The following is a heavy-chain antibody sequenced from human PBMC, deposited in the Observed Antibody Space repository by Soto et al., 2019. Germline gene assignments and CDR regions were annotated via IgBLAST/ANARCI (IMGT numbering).Heavy chain of an antibody. Sequence: GGSLRLSCAASGFTFSDYYMSWIRQAPGKGLEWVSYISSSGSTIYYADSVKGRFTISRDNAKNSLYLQMNSLRAEDTAVYYCARDLYWVVAASTDAFDIWGQGTMVTVSS. J-gene: IGHJ3*02. CDR1: GFTFSDYY. CDR2: ISSSGSTI. D-gene: IGHD2-15*01. CDR3: ARDLYWVVAASTDAFDI. V-gene: IGHV3-11*01.